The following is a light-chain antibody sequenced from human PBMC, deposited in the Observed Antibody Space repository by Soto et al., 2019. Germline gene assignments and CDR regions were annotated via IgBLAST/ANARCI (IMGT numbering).Light chain of an antibody. V-gene: IGKV3-20*01. CDR3: QQYGSSPLVT. J-gene: IGKJ5*01. CDR1: QSVSSSY. CDR2: GAS. Sequence: EIVLTQSPGTLSLSPGERATLSCRASQSVSSSYLAWYQQKPGRAPRLLIYGASSRATGIPDRFSGSGSGTDFALTISGLEPEDFAVYYCQQYGSSPLVTFGQGTRLEIK.